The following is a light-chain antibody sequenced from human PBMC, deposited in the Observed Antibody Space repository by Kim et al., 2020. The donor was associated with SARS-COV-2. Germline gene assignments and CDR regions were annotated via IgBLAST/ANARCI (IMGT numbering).Light chain of an antibody. CDR1: QDISNY. V-gene: IGKV1-33*01. Sequence: DIQMTQSPSSLSASVGDRVTITCQASQDISNYLNWYQQKPGKAPKLLIYDASNLETGVPSRFSGSGSGTDFTFTISSLQPEDIATYYCKQYDNLPLYTFGQGTKLE. J-gene: IGKJ2*01. CDR3: KQYDNLPLYT. CDR2: DAS.